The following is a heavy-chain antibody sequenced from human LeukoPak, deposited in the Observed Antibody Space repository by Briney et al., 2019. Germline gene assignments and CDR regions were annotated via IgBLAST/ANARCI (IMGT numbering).Heavy chain of an antibody. CDR1: GFTLSSYA. D-gene: IGHD3-10*01. CDR2: ISDSGGNT. J-gene: IGHJ5*02. CDR3: AKDGWVS. V-gene: IGHV3-23*01. Sequence: QPGGSLRLSCAASGFTLSSYAMSWVRQAPGKGLEWVSAISDSGGNTYYADSVKGRFTISRDNSKNTLYLQMNSPRAEDTALYYCAKDGWVSWGRGTLVTVSS.